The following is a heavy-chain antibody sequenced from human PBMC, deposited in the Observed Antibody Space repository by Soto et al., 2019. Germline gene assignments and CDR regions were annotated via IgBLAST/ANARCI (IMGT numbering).Heavy chain of an antibody. CDR1: GFTFSDYE. CDR2: SNSRCSMV. V-gene: IGHV3-48*03. J-gene: IGHJ6*02. D-gene: IGHD1-26*01. Sequence: GGSLRLSCEASGFTFSDYEMNWVRQAPGKGLEWVAYSNSRCSMVYYADSASGRFTISRDNAKNSLFLLMDSLRVDDTGIYYCATISSGSIYHHYGRDVWGQGTKVTVSS. CDR3: ATISSGSIYHHYGRDV.